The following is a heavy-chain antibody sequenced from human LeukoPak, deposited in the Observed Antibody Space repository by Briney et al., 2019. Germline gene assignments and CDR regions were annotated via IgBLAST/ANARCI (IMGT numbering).Heavy chain of an antibody. CDR1: GFTFSAYS. V-gene: IGHV3-20*04. CDR3: ARRDIVVVPAAIFGAFDI. J-gene: IGHJ3*02. Sequence: GGSLRLSCAASGFTFSAYSMNWVRQAPGKGLEWVSGINWNGGSTGYADSVKGRFTISRDNAKNSLYLQMNSLRAEDTALYYCARRDIVVVPAAIFGAFDIWGQGTMVTVSS. CDR2: INWNGGST. D-gene: IGHD2-2*02.